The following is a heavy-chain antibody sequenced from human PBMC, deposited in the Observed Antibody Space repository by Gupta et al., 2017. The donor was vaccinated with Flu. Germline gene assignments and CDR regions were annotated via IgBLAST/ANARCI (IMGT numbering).Heavy chain of an antibody. CDR2: ISADGGTT. V-gene: IGHV3-23*01. CDR1: RFTFSNYA. CDR3: VKGIPVYHYDRSIYPGRRQFAS. J-gene: IGHJ5*01. D-gene: IGHD3-22*01. Sequence: EVQLLESGGASVRPGGSLRLSCATSRFTFSNYAMNWFRPAPGKGLVWVSAISADGGTTYYADSVKGRFTISRDNSENTLFLQMNSLRAEDTPMYYCVKGIPVYHYDRSIYPGRRQFASWGQEPWSPSPQ.